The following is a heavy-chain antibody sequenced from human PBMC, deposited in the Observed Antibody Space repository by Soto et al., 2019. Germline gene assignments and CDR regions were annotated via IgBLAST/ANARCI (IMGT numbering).Heavy chain of an antibody. CDR2: ISAYNGKR. D-gene: IGHD5-12*01. CDR3: ARGRIVASIHDAFEI. J-gene: IGHJ3*02. Sequence: QGQLLQSGDEVKTPGASVRVSCTASGYPFTSYGISWVRQAPGQGLEWVAWISAYNGKRDTAQKFQGRVTMILDTSTDTGHMELGDLKSADTAVYYCARGRIVASIHDAFEIWGQGTKVTVSS. CDR1: GYPFTSYG. V-gene: IGHV1-18*01.